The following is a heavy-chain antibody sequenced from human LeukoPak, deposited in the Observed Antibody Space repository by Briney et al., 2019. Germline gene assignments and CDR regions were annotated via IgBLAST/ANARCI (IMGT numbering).Heavy chain of an antibody. CDR1: GFTFSSYA. D-gene: IGHD2-2*01. V-gene: IGHV3-23*01. CDR2: ISGSGGST. Sequence: TGGSLRLSCAASGFTFSSYAMSWVRQAPGKGLEWVSAISGSGGSTYYADSVKGRFTISRDNSKNTLYLQMNSLRAEDTAVYYCAKEGSQVPATVSDWFDPWGQGTLVTVSS. J-gene: IGHJ5*02. CDR3: AKEGSQVPATVSDWFDP.